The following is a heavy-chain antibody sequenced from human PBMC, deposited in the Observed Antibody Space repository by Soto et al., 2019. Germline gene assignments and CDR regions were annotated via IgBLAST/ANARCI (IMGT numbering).Heavy chain of an antibody. CDR2: ISYDGSNK. CDR1: GFTFSSYA. D-gene: IGHD3-16*01. Sequence: GGSLRLSCAASGFTFSSYAMHWVRQAPGKGLEWVAVISYDGSNKYYADYVKGRFTISRDNSKNTLYLQMISLRAEDTAVYYCARARGGAATRYYYYGMDVWGQGTTVTVSS. J-gene: IGHJ6*02. V-gene: IGHV3-30-3*01. CDR3: ARARGGAATRYYYYGMDV.